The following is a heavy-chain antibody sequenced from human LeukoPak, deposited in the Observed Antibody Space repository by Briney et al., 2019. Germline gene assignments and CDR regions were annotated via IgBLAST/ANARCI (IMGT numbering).Heavy chain of an antibody. D-gene: IGHD4-17*01. CDR3: ARDPGDYVGNDAFDI. J-gene: IGHJ3*02. CDR2: IWYDGSNK. V-gene: IGHV3-33*01. Sequence: GRSLRLSCAASGFTFSSYGMHWVRQAPGKGLEWVAVIWYDGSNKYYADSVKGRFTVSRDNSKNTVYLQMNSLRAEDAAVYYCARDPGDYVGNDAFDIWGQGTMVTVSS. CDR1: GFTFSSYG.